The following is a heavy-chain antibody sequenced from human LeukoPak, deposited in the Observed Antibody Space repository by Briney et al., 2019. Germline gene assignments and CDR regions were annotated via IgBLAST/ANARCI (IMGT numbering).Heavy chain of an antibody. Sequence: PGGSLRLSGSASGFTFSMFDMHWVRQGPGRGLQYVSGISSNGGSTYYADSVKGRFTITRDNSKNTLHLQMSSLRAEDTAVYYCVGVRWFGGSNWFDPWGQGTLVTVSS. J-gene: IGHJ5*02. V-gene: IGHV3-64D*09. CDR1: GFTFSMFD. D-gene: IGHD3-10*01. CDR3: VGVRWFGGSNWFDP. CDR2: ISSNGGST.